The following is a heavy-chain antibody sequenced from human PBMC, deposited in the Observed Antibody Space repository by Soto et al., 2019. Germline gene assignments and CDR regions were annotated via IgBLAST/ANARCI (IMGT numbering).Heavy chain of an antibody. CDR1: GFTFSSYG. J-gene: IGHJ4*02. CDR3: AKDRWVRQLWSYFDY. V-gene: IGHV3-30*18. D-gene: IGHD5-18*01. CDR2: ISYDGSNK. Sequence: QVQLVESGGGVVQPGRSLRLSCAASGFTFSSYGMHWVRQAPGKGLEWVAVISYDGSNKYYADSVKGRFTISRDNSKNTLYLPMNSLKAEDTAVFYRAKDRWVRQLWSYFDYWGQGTLVTVSS.